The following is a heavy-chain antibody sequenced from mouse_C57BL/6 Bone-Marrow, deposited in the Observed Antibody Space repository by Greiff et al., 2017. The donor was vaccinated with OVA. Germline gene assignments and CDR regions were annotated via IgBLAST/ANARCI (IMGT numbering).Heavy chain of an antibody. CDR3: AREGVYYGISYYYAMDY. D-gene: IGHD2-1*01. V-gene: IGHV3-6*01. CDR2: ISYDGSN. J-gene: IGHJ4*01. Sequence: EVQLQESGPGLVKPSQSLSLTCSVTGYSITSGYYWNWIRQFPGNKLEWMGYISYDGSNNYNPSLKNRISITRDPAKNQFFLKLNSVTTEDTATYYCAREGVYYGISYYYAMDYWGQGTSVTVSS. CDR1: GYSITSGYY.